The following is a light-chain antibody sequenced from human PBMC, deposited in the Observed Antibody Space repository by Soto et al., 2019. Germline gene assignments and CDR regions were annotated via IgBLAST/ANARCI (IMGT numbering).Light chain of an antibody. CDR3: CSYAGSYPL. CDR1: SSDVGGYNY. V-gene: IGLV2-11*01. CDR2: DVS. J-gene: IGLJ2*01. Sequence: QSALTQPRSVSGSPGQSVTISCTGTSSDVGGYNYVSWYQQHPGKAPKLMIYDVSKRPSGVPDRFSGSKSGNTASLTISGLQAEDEADYYCCSYAGSYPLFCGGTKLTVL.